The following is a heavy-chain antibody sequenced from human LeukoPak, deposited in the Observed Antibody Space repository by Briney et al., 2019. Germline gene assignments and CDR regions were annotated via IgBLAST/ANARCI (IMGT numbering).Heavy chain of an antibody. CDR3: ARDQGMTTVTTGGY. D-gene: IGHD4-11*01. CDR2: ISSSSSYI. Sequence: GGSLRLSCAASGFTFSSYRMNWVRQAPGKGLEWVSSISSSSSYIYYADSVKGRFTISRDNAKNSLYLQMNSLRAEDTAVYYCARDQGMTTVTTGGYWGQGTLVTVSS. CDR1: GFTFSSYR. J-gene: IGHJ4*02. V-gene: IGHV3-21*01.